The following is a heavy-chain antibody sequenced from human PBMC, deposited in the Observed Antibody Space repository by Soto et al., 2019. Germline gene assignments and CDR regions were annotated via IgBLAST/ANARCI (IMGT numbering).Heavy chain of an antibody. J-gene: IGHJ5*02. CDR1: GYTLTSYA. V-gene: IGHV1-3*01. Sequence: ASVKVSCKASGYTLTSYAMHWVRQAPGQRLEWMGWINAGNGNTKYSQKFQGRVTITRDTSASTAYMELSSLRSEDTAVYYCARDTGIAVAGKGWFDPWGQGTLVTVSS. D-gene: IGHD6-19*01. CDR3: ARDTGIAVAGKGWFDP. CDR2: INAGNGNT.